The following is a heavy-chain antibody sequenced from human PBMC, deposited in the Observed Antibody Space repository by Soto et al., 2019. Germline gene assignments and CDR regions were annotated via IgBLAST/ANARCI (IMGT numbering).Heavy chain of an antibody. CDR2: IIPTFGTA. CDR3: ARAGYRVTMVRGVLGNGMDV. CDR1: GGTFSSYA. D-gene: IGHD3-10*01. V-gene: IGHV1-69*01. J-gene: IGHJ6*02. Sequence: QVQLVQSGAEVKKPGSSVKVSCKASGGTFSSYAISWVRQAPGQGLEWMGGIIPTFGTANYAQTFEGRVTLTAEESTRTAYMELSSLRSEDTAVYYCARAGYRVTMVRGVLGNGMDVWGQGTTVTVSS.